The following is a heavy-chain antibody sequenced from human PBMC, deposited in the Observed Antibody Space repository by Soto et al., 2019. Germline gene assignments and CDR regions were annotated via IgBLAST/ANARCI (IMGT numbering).Heavy chain of an antibody. D-gene: IGHD3-10*01. CDR1: GFTFSSYS. Sequence: EVQLVESGGGLVQPGGSLRLSCAASGFTFSSYSMNWVRQAPGKGLEWVSYISSSSSTIYYADSVKGRFTISRDNAKNSLYLQMNRLRAGDTAVYYCARANYYGSPGDFDYWGQGTLVTVSS. CDR3: ARANYYGSPGDFDY. V-gene: IGHV3-48*01. J-gene: IGHJ4*02. CDR2: ISSSSSTI.